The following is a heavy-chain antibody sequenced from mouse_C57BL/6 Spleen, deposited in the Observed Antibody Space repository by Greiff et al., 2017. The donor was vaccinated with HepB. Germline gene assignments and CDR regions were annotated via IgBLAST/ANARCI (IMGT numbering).Heavy chain of an antibody. Sequence: VQLQQSGTELVKPGASVKLSCKASGYTFTSYWMHWVKQRPGQGLEWIGNINPSNGGTNYNEKFKSKATLTVDKSSSTAYMQLSSLTSEDSAVYYCARSDYSHYVGYFDVWGTGTTVTVSS. J-gene: IGHJ1*03. CDR3: ARSDYSHYVGYFDV. V-gene: IGHV1-53*01. D-gene: IGHD2-5*01. CDR1: GYTFTSYW. CDR2: INPSNGGT.